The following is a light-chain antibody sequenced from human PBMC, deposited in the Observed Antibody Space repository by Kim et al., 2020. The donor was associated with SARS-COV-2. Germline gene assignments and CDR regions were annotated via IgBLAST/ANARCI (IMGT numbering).Light chain of an antibody. CDR1: SRRGYY. CDR3: NSRDISGNHVSVV. J-gene: IGLJ2*01. Sequence: GQTCRSKCPGGSRRGYYASWYQQRPGRAPVLVIYGKNNRPSGSPDRFSGASSGNTASVTITGAQAEDEADYYCNSRDISGNHVSVVFGGGTQLTVL. CDR2: GKN. V-gene: IGLV3-19*01.